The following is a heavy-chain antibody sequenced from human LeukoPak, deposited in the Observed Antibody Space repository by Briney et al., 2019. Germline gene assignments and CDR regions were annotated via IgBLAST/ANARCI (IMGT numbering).Heavy chain of an antibody. J-gene: IGHJ4*02. CDR2: IYYSGST. CDR3: ARHGATVPFDY. CDR1: GGSFSGYY. Sequence: SETLSLTCAVYGGSFSGYYRSWIRQPPGKGLEWIGYIYYSGSTNYNPSLKSRVTISVDTSKNQFSLKLSSVTAADTAVYYCARHGATVPFDYWGQGTLVTVSS. V-gene: IGHV4-59*08. D-gene: IGHD1-26*01.